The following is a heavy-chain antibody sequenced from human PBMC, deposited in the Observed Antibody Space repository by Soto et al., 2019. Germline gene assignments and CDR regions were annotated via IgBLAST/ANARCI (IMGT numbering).Heavy chain of an antibody. CDR3: ASGPLVSRYYGLNV. J-gene: IGHJ6*02. Sequence: PSETLSLTCSVSGVSMNDYYWSWIRQTAGRGLEWIGRIFTNGNTNYNPSLRGRLTMSVDTSTNQVSLRLTSVTAADTAVYYCASGPLVSRYYGLNVWGQGTTVPVYS. CDR2: IFTNGNT. D-gene: IGHD1-20*01. CDR1: GVSMNDYY. V-gene: IGHV4-4*07.